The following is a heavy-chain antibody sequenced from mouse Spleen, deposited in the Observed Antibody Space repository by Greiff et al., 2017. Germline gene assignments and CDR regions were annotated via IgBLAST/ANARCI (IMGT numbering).Heavy chain of an antibody. J-gene: IGHJ1*01. Sequence: EVHLVESEGGLVQPGSSMKLSCTASGFTFSDYYMAWVRQVPEKGLEWVANINYDGSSTYYLDSLKSRFIISRDNAKNILYLQMSSLKSEDTATYYCAREDYGNSYFDVWGAGTTVTVSS. CDR2: INYDGSST. CDR3: AREDYGNSYFDV. D-gene: IGHD2-1*01. V-gene: IGHV5-16*01. CDR1: GFTFSDYY.